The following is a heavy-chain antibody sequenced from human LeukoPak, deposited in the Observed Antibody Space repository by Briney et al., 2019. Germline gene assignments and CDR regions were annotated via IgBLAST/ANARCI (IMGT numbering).Heavy chain of an antibody. Sequence: GASVKVSCKASGYTFTGYYMHWVRQAPGQGLEWMGWINPNSGGTNYAQKFQGRVTMTRDTSISTAYMELSRLRSDDTAVYYCARERVVVVAATGIAVADDYWGQGTLVTVSS. V-gene: IGHV1-2*02. CDR1: GYTFTGYY. J-gene: IGHJ4*02. D-gene: IGHD2-15*01. CDR3: ARERVVVVAATGIAVADDY. CDR2: INPNSGGT.